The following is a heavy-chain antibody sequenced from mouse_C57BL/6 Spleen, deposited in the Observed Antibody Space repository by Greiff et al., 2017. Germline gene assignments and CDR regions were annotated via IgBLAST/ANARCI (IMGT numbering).Heavy chain of an antibody. J-gene: IGHJ3*01. CDR3: AREGYYYGSSYVGSFAD. CDR2: IYPGSGST. Sequence: QVQLQQPGAELVKPGASVKMSCKASGYTFTSYWITWVKQRPGQGLEWIGDIYPGSGSTNYNEKFKSKATLTVDTSSSTAYLLLSSLTSEDSAVYYCAREGYYYGSSYVGSFADWGQGTLVTVSA. V-gene: IGHV1-55*01. D-gene: IGHD1-1*01. CDR1: GYTFTSYW.